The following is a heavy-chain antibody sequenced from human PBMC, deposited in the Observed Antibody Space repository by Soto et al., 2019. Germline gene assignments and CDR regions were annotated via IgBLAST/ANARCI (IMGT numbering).Heavy chain of an antibody. CDR2: ISYDGSNK. D-gene: IGHD4-17*01. CDR3: AKDLEDYGDYWGPRSTYYYGMDV. V-gene: IGHV3-30*18. CDR1: GFTFSSYG. J-gene: IGHJ6*02. Sequence: GGSLRLSCAASGFTFSSYGMHWVRQAPGKGLEWVAVISYDGSNKYYADSVKGRFTISRDNSKNTLYLQMNSLRAEDTAVYYCAKDLEDYGDYWGPRSTYYYGMDVWGQGTTVTVSS.